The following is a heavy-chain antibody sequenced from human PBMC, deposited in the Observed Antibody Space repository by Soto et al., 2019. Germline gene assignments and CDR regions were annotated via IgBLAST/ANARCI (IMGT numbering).Heavy chain of an antibody. D-gene: IGHD2-8*01. J-gene: IGHJ4*02. CDR3: ARGVWGDPNLFDY. V-gene: IGHV4-30-4*01. CDR2: IYYSGST. Sequence: QVQLQESGPGLVKPSQTLALTCTVSNGSISSGDYYWSWIRQPPGKGLEWIGYIYYSGSTYYNPSLKSRVIISLDTSKNQFSLKLSSVTAADTAVYYCARGVWGDPNLFDYWGQGTLVTVSS. CDR1: NGSISSGDYY.